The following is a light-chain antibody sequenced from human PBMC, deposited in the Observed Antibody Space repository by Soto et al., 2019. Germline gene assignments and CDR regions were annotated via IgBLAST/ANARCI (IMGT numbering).Light chain of an antibody. Sequence: QSALTQSASVSGSPGQSITISCTGTSSDVGRYKLVSWYQQHPGKVPRPMIHEDSKRPSGVSNRFSGSKSGNTASLTISGLQAEDEADYYCCSYTDSRTVVFGGGTKLTVL. CDR3: CSYTDSRTVV. CDR2: EDS. V-gene: IGLV2-23*01. J-gene: IGLJ2*01. CDR1: SSDVGRYKL.